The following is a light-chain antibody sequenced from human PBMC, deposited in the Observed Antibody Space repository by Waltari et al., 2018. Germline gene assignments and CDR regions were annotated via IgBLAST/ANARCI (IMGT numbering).Light chain of an antibody. Sequence: DIQMTQSPSSLSASVGDKVTITCRASQGISSWLAWYQQKPGKAPKLLSYDASSLQSGVPSRFSGSGSGTDYTLTISSLQPEDFATYYCRQGYNTPRTFGQGTKVEIK. CDR1: QGISSW. CDR3: RQGYNTPRT. V-gene: IGKV1-12*01. J-gene: IGKJ1*01. CDR2: DAS.